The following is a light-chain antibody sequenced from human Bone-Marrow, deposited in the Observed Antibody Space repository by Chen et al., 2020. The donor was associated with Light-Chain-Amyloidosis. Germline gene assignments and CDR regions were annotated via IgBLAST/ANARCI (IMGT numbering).Light chain of an antibody. CDR2: GAS. CDR3: QQSHSIPRT. CDR1: RDIGTY. Sequence: DIQMTQSPSSLAAFVGDRVTITCRARRDIGTYVNWYQYKPGKIPNLRIYGASSLLSGVPSRFSGSGSGTDFTLTIASLQPDDFATYYCQQSHSIPRTFGQATKVDI. J-gene: IGKJ2*01. V-gene: IGKV1-39*01.